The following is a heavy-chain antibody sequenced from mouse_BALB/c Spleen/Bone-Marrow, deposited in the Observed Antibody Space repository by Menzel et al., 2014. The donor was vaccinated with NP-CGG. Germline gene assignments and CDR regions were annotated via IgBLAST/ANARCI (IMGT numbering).Heavy chain of an antibody. D-gene: IGHD4-1*01. V-gene: IGHV14-3*02. CDR1: GFNIKDTY. Sequence: VQLQQSGAELVKPGASVKLSCTASGFNIKDTYMHWVKQRPEQGLEWIGRIDPANGNTKYDPKFQGKATITADTSSNTDYLQLSSLTSEDTAVYYCARWEYYAMDYWGQGTSVTVSS. CDR3: ARWEYYAMDY. CDR2: IDPANGNT. J-gene: IGHJ4*01.